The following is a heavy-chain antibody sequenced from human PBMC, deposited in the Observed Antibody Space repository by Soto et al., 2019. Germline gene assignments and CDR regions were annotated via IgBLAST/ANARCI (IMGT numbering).Heavy chain of an antibody. CDR3: ARDYSSYGPFDY. CDR2: ISHDGSDK. V-gene: IGHV3-30-3*01. CDR1: GFTFNSYA. J-gene: IGHJ4*02. D-gene: IGHD5-18*01. Sequence: GGSLRLSCAASGFTFNSYAIHWVRQAPGKGLEWVAVISHDGSDKYYADSVKGRFTISRDNAKNSLYLQMNSLRAEDTAVYYCARDYSSYGPFDYWGQGTLVTVSS.